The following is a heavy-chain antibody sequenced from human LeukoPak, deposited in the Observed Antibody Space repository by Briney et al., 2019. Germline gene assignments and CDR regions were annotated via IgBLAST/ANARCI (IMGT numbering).Heavy chain of an antibody. D-gene: IGHD6-19*01. CDR2: INHSGST. CDR1: GGSSSGYY. Sequence: SETLSLTCAVYGGSSSGYYWNWIRQPPGKGLEWIGEINHSGSTNYNPSLKSRVTISIDTSKNQFSLKLSSVTAADTAVYYYAGGIAVAGLLWGQGTLVTVSS. J-gene: IGHJ4*02. CDR3: AGGIAVAGLL. V-gene: IGHV4-34*01.